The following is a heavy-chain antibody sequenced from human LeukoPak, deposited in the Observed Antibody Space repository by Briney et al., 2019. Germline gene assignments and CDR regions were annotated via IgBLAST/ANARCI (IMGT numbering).Heavy chain of an antibody. V-gene: IGHV4-59*01. CDR2: IYYSGST. Sequence: SETLYLTCTVSGGSISSYYWSWIRQPPGKGLEWIGYIYYSGSTNYNPSLKSRVTISVDTSKNQFSLKLSSVTAADTAVYYCARYYDTFWPNLYYYMDVWGKGTTVTVSS. CDR1: GGSISSYY. J-gene: IGHJ6*03. CDR3: ARYYDTFWPNLYYYMDV. D-gene: IGHD3-9*01.